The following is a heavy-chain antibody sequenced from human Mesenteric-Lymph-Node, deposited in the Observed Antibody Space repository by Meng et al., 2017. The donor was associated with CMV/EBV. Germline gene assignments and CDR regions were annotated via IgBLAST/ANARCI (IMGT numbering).Heavy chain of an antibody. CDR2: IRQDGSEK. J-gene: IGHJ3*01. CDR3: ARDPPKFIVGANGDAFDV. V-gene: IGHV3-7*01. Sequence: GESLKISCAASGFTFSNYWMSWVRQAPGKGLEWVANIRQDGSEKYYVDSVRGRFTISRDNAKSSLYLQMNSLRAEDTALYYCARDPPKFIVGANGDAFDVWGQGTMVTVSS. CDR1: GFTFSNYW. D-gene: IGHD1-26*01.